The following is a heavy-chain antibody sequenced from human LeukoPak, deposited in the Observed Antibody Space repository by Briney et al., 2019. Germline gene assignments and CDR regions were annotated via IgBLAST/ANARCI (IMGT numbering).Heavy chain of an antibody. CDR3: VKGRRRGYAYGTLES. J-gene: IGHJ4*02. Sequence: PGGSLRLSCAASGFTFSSYSMKWVRQAPGKGLEWVSFISSSSSYIYYADSVKGRFTISRDNAKNSLYLQMNGLRTDDTGLYYCVKGRRRGYAYGTLESWGQGTLVTVSS. D-gene: IGHD5-18*01. CDR1: GFTFSSYS. CDR2: ISSSSSYI. V-gene: IGHV3-21*04.